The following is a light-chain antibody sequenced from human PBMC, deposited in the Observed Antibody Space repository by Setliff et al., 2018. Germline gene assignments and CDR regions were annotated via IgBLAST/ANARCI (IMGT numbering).Light chain of an antibody. V-gene: IGLV1-40*01. CDR2: GNS. CDR1: SSNIGAGYD. CDR3: QSYDSSLSGSGV. J-gene: IGLJ1*01. Sequence: QCALAQPPSVSGAPGQRVTISCTGSSSNIGAGYDVHWYQQLPGTAPKLLIYGNSNRPSGVPDRFSGSKSGTSASLAITGLQAEDEADYYCQSYDSSLSGSGVFGTGTKVTV.